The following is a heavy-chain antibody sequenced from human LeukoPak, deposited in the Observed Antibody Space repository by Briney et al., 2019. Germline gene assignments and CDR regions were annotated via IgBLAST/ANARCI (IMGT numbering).Heavy chain of an antibody. Sequence: GGSLRLSCAASEFSVGSNYMTWVRQAPGKGLEWVSLIYSGGSTYYADSVKGRFTISRDNSKNTLYLQMNSLRAEDTAVYYCARGRHYDFWSGGYNWFDPWGQGTLVTVSS. D-gene: IGHD3-3*01. V-gene: IGHV3-66*01. CDR3: ARGRHYDFWSGGYNWFDP. CDR1: EFSVGSNY. J-gene: IGHJ5*02. CDR2: IYSGGST.